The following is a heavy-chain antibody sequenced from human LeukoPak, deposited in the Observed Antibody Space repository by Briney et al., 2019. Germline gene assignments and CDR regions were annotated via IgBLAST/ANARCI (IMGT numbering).Heavy chain of an antibody. CDR1: GYTFTGYY. D-gene: IGHD3-10*01. V-gene: IGHV1-2*02. J-gene: IGHJ6*02. Sequence: ASVKVSFKASGYTFTGYYMHWVRQAPGQGLEWMGWINPNSGGTNYAQKVQGRVTMTRDTSISRAYMELSRLRSDDTAVYYCAKNSWFGVYGMDVWGQGTTVTVSS. CDR3: AKNSWFGVYGMDV. CDR2: INPNSGGT.